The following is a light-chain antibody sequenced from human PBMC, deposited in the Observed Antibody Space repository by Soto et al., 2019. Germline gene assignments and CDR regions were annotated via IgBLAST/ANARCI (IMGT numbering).Light chain of an antibody. Sequence: QSALTQPASVSGSPGQSVTISCAGTSSDVGSFNRVSWYQQPPGTAPRLMIYEVIYRPSGVPDRFAGSKSGNTASLTISGLQAEDEADYYCSSYTTSGTLVFGGGTKLTAL. J-gene: IGLJ3*02. CDR3: SSYTTSGTLV. V-gene: IGLV2-18*02. CDR2: EVI. CDR1: SSDVGSFNR.